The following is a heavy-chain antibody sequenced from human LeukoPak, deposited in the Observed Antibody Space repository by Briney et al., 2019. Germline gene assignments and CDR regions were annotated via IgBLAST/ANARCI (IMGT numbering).Heavy chain of an antibody. CDR2: IIPILGIA. V-gene: IGHV1-69*04. CDR3: AIRLVLDAFDV. J-gene: IGHJ3*01. CDR1: GGTFSSYA. D-gene: IGHD4-11*01. Sequence: SVKVSCKASGGTFSSYAISWVRQAPGQGLEWMGRIIPILGIANYAQKFQGRVTITADKSTSTAYMELSSLRSEDTAVYYCAIRLVLDAFDVWGQGTMVTVSS.